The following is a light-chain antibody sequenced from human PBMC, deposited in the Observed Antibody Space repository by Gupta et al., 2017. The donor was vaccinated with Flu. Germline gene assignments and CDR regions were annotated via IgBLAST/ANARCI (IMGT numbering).Light chain of an antibody. J-gene: IGLJ3*02. Sequence: QSVLAPPPSASGTPAERITLSCSGSSSNIASHPVNWYQQLPGQAPRLLSYSNDQRPSGVPGRFSGSTSDTSDSLTITGLQTEDEADYHGSSRDDKMNGYWVFGGGTRLTVL. V-gene: IGLV1-44*01. CDR3: SSRDDKMNGYWV. CDR2: SND. CDR1: SSNIASHP.